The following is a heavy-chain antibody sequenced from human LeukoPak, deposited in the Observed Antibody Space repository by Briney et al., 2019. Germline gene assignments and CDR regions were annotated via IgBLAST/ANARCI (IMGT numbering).Heavy chain of an antibody. V-gene: IGHV4-4*07. CDR1: GGSTSNFY. D-gene: IGHD6-13*01. Sequence: SETLSLTCTVSGGSTSNFYWSWIRQLAGKGLEWIGRIYTSGSTNYNPSLKSRVTMSVDTSKNQFSLKLISVTAADTAVYYCARGGSSWQSFDIWGQGTLVTVSS. J-gene: IGHJ4*02. CDR2: IYTSGST. CDR3: ARGGSSWQSFDI.